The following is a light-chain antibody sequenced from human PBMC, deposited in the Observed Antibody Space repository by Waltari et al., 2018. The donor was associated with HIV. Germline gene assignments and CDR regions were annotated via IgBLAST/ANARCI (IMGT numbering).Light chain of an antibody. V-gene: IGLV2-8*01. CDR1: NSDIGSYDY. J-gene: IGLJ2*01. Sequence: QSALTQSPSASGSPGQSVTLSCTGSNSDIGSYDYVSWYQLHPGKAPKLVISEVTKRPSGVSDRFSGSKSANTAFLTVSGRQAEDEADYYCSSFADRDGFYVLFGGGTRLTVL. CDR3: SSFADRDGFYVL. CDR2: EVT.